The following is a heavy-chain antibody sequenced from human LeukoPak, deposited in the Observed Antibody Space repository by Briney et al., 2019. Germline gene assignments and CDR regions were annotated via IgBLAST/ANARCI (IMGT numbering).Heavy chain of an antibody. Sequence: ASVNVSCKASGYTFTGYYMHWVRQAPGQGREWMGWINPNSGGTNYAQKFQGRVTMTRDTSISTAYMELSRLRSDDTAVYYCARTVATISTFFDYWGQGTLVTVSS. J-gene: IGHJ4*02. V-gene: IGHV1-2*02. D-gene: IGHD5-12*01. CDR3: ARTVATISTFFDY. CDR2: INPNSGGT. CDR1: GYTFTGYY.